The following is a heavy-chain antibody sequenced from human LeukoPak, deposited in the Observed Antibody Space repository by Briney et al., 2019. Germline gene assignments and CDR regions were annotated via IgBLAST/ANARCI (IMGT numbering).Heavy chain of an antibody. J-gene: IGHJ3*02. CDR1: GFSLSTSGVG. CDR2: IYWDDDK. V-gene: IGHV2-5*02. CDR3: AHIYLRDVTANDAFDI. D-gene: IGHD4-17*01. Sequence: SGPTLVNPPQTLTLTCTFSGFSLSTSGVGVGWIRQPPGKALEWLALIYWDDDKRYSPSLKSRLTITKDTSKNQVVLTMTNMDPVDTATYYCAHIYLRDVTANDAFDIWGQGTMVTVSS.